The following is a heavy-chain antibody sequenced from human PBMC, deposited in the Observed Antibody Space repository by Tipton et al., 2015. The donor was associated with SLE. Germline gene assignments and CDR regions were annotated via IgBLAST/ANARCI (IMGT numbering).Heavy chain of an antibody. D-gene: IGHD6-19*01. Sequence: SLRLSCAASGFTFTNYAMHWVRQAPGKGLEWVTLIAFDGSINSYADSVKDRFTISRDNSKNTLYLQMNSLRDEDTAVYYCAKDRRGSVTGTDYWGRGTLVTVSS. CDR3: AKDRRGSVTGTDY. J-gene: IGHJ2*01. CDR2: IAFDGSIN. CDR1: GFTFTNYA. V-gene: IGHV3-30-3*01.